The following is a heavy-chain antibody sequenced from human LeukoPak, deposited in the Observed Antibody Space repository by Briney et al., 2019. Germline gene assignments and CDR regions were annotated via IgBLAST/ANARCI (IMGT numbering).Heavy chain of an antibody. D-gene: IGHD4-17*01. CDR2: INPNSGGT. Sequence: ASVKVSCKASGYTFTGYYMHWVRQAPGQGLEWMGWINPNSGGTNYAQKFQGRVTMTRDTSISTAYMELSRLRSDDTAVYYCASLMTTVTTGSTDYWGQGTLVTVSS. CDR1: GYTFTGYY. CDR3: ASLMTTVTTGSTDY. V-gene: IGHV1-2*02. J-gene: IGHJ4*02.